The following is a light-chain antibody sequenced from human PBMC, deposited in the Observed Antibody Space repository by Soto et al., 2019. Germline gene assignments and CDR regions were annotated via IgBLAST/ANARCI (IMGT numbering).Light chain of an antibody. CDR2: KAS. CDR3: QQYKSNPLS. CDR1: QSISSW. Sequence: DIQMTQSPSTLSASVGDRVTITCRASQSISSWLAWYQQKPGKAPTFLIYKASSLESGVPSRFSGSGSGTEFTLTISSLQPDGFVIYYCQQYKSNPLSFGGGTKVESK. J-gene: IGKJ4*01. V-gene: IGKV1-5*03.